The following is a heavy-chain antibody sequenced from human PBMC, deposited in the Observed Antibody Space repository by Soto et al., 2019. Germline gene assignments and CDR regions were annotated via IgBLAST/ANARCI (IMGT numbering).Heavy chain of an antibody. V-gene: IGHV3-21*01. J-gene: IGHJ5*02. Sequence: LRLSCAASGFTFSSYSMNWVRQAPGKGLEWVSSISSSSSYIYYADPVKGRFTISRDNAKNSLYLQMNSLRAEDTAVYYCARDETTVNNWFDPWGQGTLVTVSS. D-gene: IGHD4-17*01. CDR1: GFTFSSYS. CDR2: ISSSSSYI. CDR3: ARDETTVNNWFDP.